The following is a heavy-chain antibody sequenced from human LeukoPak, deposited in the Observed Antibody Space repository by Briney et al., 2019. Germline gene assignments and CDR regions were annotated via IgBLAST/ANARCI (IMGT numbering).Heavy chain of an antibody. CDR3: ARRYCSSTRCYFALSDWFDP. D-gene: IGHD2-2*01. V-gene: IGHV5-51*01. J-gene: IGHJ5*02. CDR2: IYPGDSDT. CDR1: GYTFTSYW. Sequence: GASVKVSCKASGYTFTSYWIGWVRQMPGKGLEWMGIIYPGDSDTRYSPSFQGQVTISADKSISTAYLQWSSLKASDTAMYYCARRYCSSTRCYFALSDWFDPWGQGTLVTVSS.